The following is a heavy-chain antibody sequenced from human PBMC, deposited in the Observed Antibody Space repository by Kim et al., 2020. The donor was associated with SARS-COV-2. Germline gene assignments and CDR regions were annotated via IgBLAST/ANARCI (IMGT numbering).Heavy chain of an antibody. CDR3: ARTDIVVVPAAREGAYFDY. J-gene: IGHJ4*02. CDR1: GGSISSYY. CDR2: IYYSGST. D-gene: IGHD2-2*01. Sequence: SETLSLTCTVSGGSISSYYWSWIRQPPGKGLEWIGYIYYSGSTNYNPSLKSRVTISVDTSKNQFSLKLSSVTAADTAVYYCARTDIVVVPAAREGAYFDYWGQGTLVTVSS. V-gene: IGHV4-59*08.